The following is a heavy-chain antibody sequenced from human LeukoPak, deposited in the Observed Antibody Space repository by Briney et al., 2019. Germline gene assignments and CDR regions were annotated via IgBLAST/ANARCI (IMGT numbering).Heavy chain of an antibody. D-gene: IGHD7-27*01. Sequence: GASVKVSCKASGYTLTGYHVHWVRQAPGPGLVWMGWVNPNNGDTNYAQKFQGRVTVTRDTSISTVYMDLTRLTSDDTAVYYCASGNWGELDYWGQGALVTVSS. CDR2: VNPNNGDT. CDR3: ASGNWGELDY. CDR1: GYTLTGYH. V-gene: IGHV1-2*02. J-gene: IGHJ4*02.